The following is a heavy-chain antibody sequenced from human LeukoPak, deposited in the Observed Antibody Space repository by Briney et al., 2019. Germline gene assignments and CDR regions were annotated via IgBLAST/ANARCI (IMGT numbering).Heavy chain of an antibody. J-gene: IGHJ4*02. CDR2: SSSDEAYK. V-gene: IGHV3-30*13. CDR1: GFTFSSYW. CDR3: ARSVSGVWLFDY. Sequence: AGGSLRLSCAASGFTFSSYWVHWVRQAPGKGLGWVSVSSSDEAYKFYADSVRGRFTISRDNSKNRLYLQMSDLRAEDTAVYFCARSVSGVWLFDYWGRGTLVTVSS. D-gene: IGHD5/OR15-5a*01.